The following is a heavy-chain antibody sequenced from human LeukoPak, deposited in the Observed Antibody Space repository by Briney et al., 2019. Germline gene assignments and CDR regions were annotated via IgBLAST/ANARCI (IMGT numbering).Heavy chain of an antibody. CDR2: ISSSSNTI. CDR3: AREGDVGYYDSSGYYYSNANFDY. V-gene: IGHV3-48*04. D-gene: IGHD3-22*01. J-gene: IGHJ4*02. CDR1: GFTFSTYS. Sequence: GGSLRLSCAASGFTFSTYSMNWVRQAPGKGLEWVSYISSSSNTIYYADSVKGRFTISRDNAKNSLYLQMNSLRAEDTAVYYCAREGDVGYYDSSGYYYSNANFDYWGQGTLVTVSS.